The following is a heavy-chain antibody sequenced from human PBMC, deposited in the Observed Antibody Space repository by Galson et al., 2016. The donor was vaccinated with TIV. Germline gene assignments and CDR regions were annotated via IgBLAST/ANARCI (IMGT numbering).Heavy chain of an antibody. J-gene: IGHJ5*01. CDR3: ATVGRAYGNSFDS. Sequence: SLRLSCAVSGFSVKNAYMSWVRQPPGRGLEWISLIYGADDTYYADPVECRFTTSRDKSENTLSLQLDSLRAEDTAVYYCATVGRAYGNSFDSWGQGTLVTVSS. CDR1: GFSVKNAY. D-gene: IGHD3-10*01. V-gene: IGHV3-53*01. CDR2: IYGADDT.